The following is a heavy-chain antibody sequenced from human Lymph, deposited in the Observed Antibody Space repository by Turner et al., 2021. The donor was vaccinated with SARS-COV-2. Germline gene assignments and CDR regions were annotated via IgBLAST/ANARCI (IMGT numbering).Heavy chain of an antibody. V-gene: IGHV3-48*02. J-gene: IGHJ6*02. D-gene: IGHD3-10*01. CDR1: GFTFSGYS. CDR3: ARDRGGYGAYYYGMDV. CDR2: ISISSSTI. Sequence: EVQLVESGGGLVQPGGSLRLSCAASGFTFSGYSMNWVRQAPGKGLERVSYISISSSTIYYADSVKGRFTISRDNAKNSLYLQMNSLRDEDTAVYYCARDRGGYGAYYYGMDVWGQGTTVTVSS.